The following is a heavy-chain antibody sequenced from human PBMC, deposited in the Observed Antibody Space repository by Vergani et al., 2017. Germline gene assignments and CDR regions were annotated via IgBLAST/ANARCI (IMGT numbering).Heavy chain of an antibody. V-gene: IGHV1-69*06. J-gene: IGHJ4*02. CDR1: GGTFSSYA. CDR3: ARTIFGVVIRTYYFDY. D-gene: IGHD3-3*01. CDR2: IIPIFGTA. Sequence: QVQLVQSGAEVKKPGSSVKVSCKASGGTFSSYAISWVRQAPGQGLEWMGGIIPIFGTAHYAQKFQGRVTITADKSTSTAYMELSSLRSEDTAVYYCARTIFGVVIRTYYFDYWGQGTLVTVSS.